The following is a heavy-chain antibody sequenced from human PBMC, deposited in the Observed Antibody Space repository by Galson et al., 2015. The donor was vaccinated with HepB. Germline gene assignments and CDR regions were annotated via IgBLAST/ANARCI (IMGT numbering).Heavy chain of an antibody. V-gene: IGHV1-18*04. D-gene: IGHD6-19*01. J-gene: IGHJ4*02. CDR1: GYTFTAYG. Sequence: SVKVSCKASGYTFTAYGINWVRQAPGQGLEWMGWIVTFNGKTNYTQKLQGRVAMTTDTSSSTAYVELRSLRSDDTAVYYCVRGVAVGSSYYFGSWGQGTLVTVSS. CDR3: VRGVAVGSSYYFGS. CDR2: IVTFNGKT.